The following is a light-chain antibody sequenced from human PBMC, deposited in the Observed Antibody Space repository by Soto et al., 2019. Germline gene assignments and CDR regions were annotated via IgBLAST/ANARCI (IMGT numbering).Light chain of an antibody. CDR2: KAS. J-gene: IGKJ2*01. V-gene: IGKV1-5*03. CDR3: QQYKSYPRT. Sequence: DIPMTQSPSTLSASAGDRVTITCRASQSISSWLAWYQQKPGKAPKLLIYKASSLESGVPSRFSGSGSGTEFTLTISSLQPDDFATYYCQQYKSYPRTFGQGTKLEIK. CDR1: QSISSW.